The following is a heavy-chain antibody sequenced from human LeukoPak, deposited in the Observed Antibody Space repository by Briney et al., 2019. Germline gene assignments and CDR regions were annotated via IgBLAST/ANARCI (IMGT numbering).Heavy chain of an antibody. Sequence: GGSLRLSCAASGFTFSNYAMSWVRQAPGEGLEWVSTITDSGGGTYYADSVKGRFTISRDNSKNTLFLQMNSLRAGDTAVYYCAKSRLGWLLYADYWGQGTLVTVSS. D-gene: IGHD3-3*01. J-gene: IGHJ4*02. CDR1: GFTFSNYA. CDR3: AKSRLGWLLYADY. CDR2: ITDSGGGT. V-gene: IGHV3-23*01.